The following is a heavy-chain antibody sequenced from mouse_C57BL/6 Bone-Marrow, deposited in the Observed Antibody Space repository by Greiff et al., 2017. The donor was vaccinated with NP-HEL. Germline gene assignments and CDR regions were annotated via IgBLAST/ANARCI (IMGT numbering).Heavy chain of an antibody. Sequence: QVQLQQPGAELVKPGASVKLSCKASGYTFTSYWMHWVKQRPGQGLEWIGMIHTNSGSTNYNEKFKSKATLTVDKSYSTAYMQLSSLTSDDSAVYYWADLLDAMDYWGQGTSVTVSS. J-gene: IGHJ4*01. D-gene: IGHD2-1*01. CDR2: IHTNSGST. V-gene: IGHV1-64*01. CDR1: GYTFTSYW. CDR3: ADLLDAMDY.